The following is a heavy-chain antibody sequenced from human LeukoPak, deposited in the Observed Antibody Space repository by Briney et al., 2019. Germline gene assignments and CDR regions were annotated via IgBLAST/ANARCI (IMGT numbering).Heavy chain of an antibody. CDR2: FTRNDETT. V-gene: IGHV3-23*01. D-gene: IGHD3-16*01. CDR3: AKERLGGDYYFDY. Sequence: QPGGSLRLSCAASGFSFSNWAMSWVRQAPGKGLEWVSGFTRNDETTSYADSVKGRFTISRDNSKNTLYLQMSSLRAEDTAVYYCAKERLGGDYYFDYWGQGTLVTVSS. CDR1: GFSFSNWA. J-gene: IGHJ4*02.